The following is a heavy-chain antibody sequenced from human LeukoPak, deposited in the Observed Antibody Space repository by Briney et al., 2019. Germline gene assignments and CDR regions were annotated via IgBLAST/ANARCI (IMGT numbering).Heavy chain of an antibody. V-gene: IGHV1-8*01. D-gene: IGHD3-16*01. J-gene: IGHJ4*02. CDR1: GYTFSSYD. CDR3: ARGVDRGVDY. CDR2: MSPNSGNT. Sequence: ASVKVSCEGSGYTFSSYDINWVRQATGQGLEWMGWMSPNSGNTDYAQKFQGRVTMTRDTSISTAYMELSSLREEDTAVYYCARGVDRGVDYWGQGTLVTVSS.